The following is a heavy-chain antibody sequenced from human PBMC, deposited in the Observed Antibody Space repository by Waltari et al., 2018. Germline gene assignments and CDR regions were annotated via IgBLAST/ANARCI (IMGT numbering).Heavy chain of an antibody. CDR2: INPNSGGT. V-gene: IGHV1-2*02. CDR3: ARDLEELSSSWMYYFDY. Sequence: QVQLVQSGAEVKKPGASVKVSCKASGYTFTGYYMHWVRQATGQGLEWMGWINPNSGGTNYAQKFQGRVTMTRDTSISTAYMELSRLRSDDTAVYYCARDLEELSSSWMYYFDYWGQGTLVTVSS. CDR1: GYTFTGYY. D-gene: IGHD6-13*01. J-gene: IGHJ4*02.